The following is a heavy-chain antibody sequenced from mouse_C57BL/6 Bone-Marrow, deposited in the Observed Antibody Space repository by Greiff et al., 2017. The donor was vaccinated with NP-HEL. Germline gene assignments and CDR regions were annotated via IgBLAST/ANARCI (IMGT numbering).Heavy chain of an antibody. CDR3: ARGGGYYGSSLDWYFDV. CDR2: ISSGGSYT. J-gene: IGHJ1*03. Sequence: DVKLVESGGDLVKPGGSLKLSCAASGFTFSSYGMSWVRQTPDKRLEWVATISSGGSYTYYPDSVKGRFPISRDNAKNTLYLQMSSLKSEDTAMYYCARGGGYYGSSLDWYFDVWGTGTTVTVSS. CDR1: GFTFSSYG. V-gene: IGHV5-6*02. D-gene: IGHD1-1*01.